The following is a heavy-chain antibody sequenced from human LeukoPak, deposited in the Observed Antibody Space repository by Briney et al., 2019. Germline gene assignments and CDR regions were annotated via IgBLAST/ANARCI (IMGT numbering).Heavy chain of an antibody. V-gene: IGHV4-4*02. Sequence: SETLSLTCAVSGGSISSSNWWSWVRQPPGKGLEWIGEIYHSGSTNCNPSLKSRVTISVDKSKNQFSLKLSSVTAADTAVYYCARQGYSAYEILDYWGQGTLVTVSS. J-gene: IGHJ4*02. CDR2: IYHSGST. CDR3: ARQGYSAYEILDY. CDR1: GGSISSSNW. D-gene: IGHD5-12*01.